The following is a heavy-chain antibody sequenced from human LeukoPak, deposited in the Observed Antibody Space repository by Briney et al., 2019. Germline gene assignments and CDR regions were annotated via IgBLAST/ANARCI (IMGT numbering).Heavy chain of an antibody. Sequence: PGGSLRLSCAASGFTFSSYSMNWVRQAPGKGLEWVSYISSSSSTIYYADSVKGRFTISRDNAKNSLYLQMNSLRAEDTAVYYCARDPFYSGSNFDYWGQGTLVTVSS. D-gene: IGHD1-26*01. CDR1: GFTFSSYS. J-gene: IGHJ4*02. CDR3: ARDPFYSGSNFDY. CDR2: ISSSSSTI. V-gene: IGHV3-48*04.